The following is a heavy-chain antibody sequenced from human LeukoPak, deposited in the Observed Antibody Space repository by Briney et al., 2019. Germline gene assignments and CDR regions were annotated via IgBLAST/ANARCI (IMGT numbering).Heavy chain of an antibody. CDR2: IYYSGST. D-gene: IGHD3-22*01. CDR3: ARHNSPYYYDSSGTNQFDY. V-gene: IGHV4-39*01. J-gene: IGHJ4*02. Sequence: PSETLSLTCTVSGGSISSSSYYWGWIRQPPGKGLEWIGSIYYSGSTYYNPSLKSRVTISVDTSKNQFSMKLGSVTAADTAVYYCARHNSPYYYDSSGTNQFDYWGPATLVTVSS. CDR1: GGSISSSSYY.